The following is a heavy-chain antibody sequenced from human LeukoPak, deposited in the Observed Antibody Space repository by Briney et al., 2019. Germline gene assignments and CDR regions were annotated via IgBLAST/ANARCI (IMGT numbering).Heavy chain of an antibody. V-gene: IGHV3-21*01. CDR3: ARVGYSSPYYFDY. CDR2: ISSSSSYI. CDR1: GFTFSSYS. D-gene: IGHD5-18*01. J-gene: IGHJ4*02. Sequence: GGSLRLSCAASGFTFSSYSMNWARQAPGKGLEWVSSISSSSSYIYYADSVKGRFTISRDNAKNSLYLQMNSLRAEDTAVYYCARVGYSSPYYFDYWGQGTLVTVSS.